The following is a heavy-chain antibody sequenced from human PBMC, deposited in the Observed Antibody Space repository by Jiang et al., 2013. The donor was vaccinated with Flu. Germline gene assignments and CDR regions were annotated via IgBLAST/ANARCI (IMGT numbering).Heavy chain of an antibody. CDR1: SISSYY. CDR3: ARDHDYGGKDV. J-gene: IGHJ6*02. Sequence: SISSYYWSWIRPAPGERDWSGLGSIYYSGSTNYNPSLKSRVTISVDTSKNQFSLKLSSVTAADTAVYYCARDHDYGGKDVWGQGTTVTVSS. D-gene: IGHD4-17*01. CDR2: IYYSGST. V-gene: IGHV4-59*13.